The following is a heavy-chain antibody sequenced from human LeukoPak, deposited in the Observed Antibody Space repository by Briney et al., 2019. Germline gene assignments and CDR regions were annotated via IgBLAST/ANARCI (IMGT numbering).Heavy chain of an antibody. D-gene: IGHD4-17*01. J-gene: IGHJ6*02. V-gene: IGHV4-61*01. CDR1: GGSISSSSYY. Sequence: SETLSLTCTVSGGSISSSSYYWSWIRQPPGKGLEWIGYIYYSGSTNYNPSLKSRVTISVDTSKNQFSLKLSSVTAADTAVYYCARDYGDLPYYYYGMDVWGQGTTVTVSS. CDR3: ARDYGDLPYYYYGMDV. CDR2: IYYSGST.